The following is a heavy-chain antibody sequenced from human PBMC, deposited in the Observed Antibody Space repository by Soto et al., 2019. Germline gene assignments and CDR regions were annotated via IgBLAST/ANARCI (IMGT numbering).Heavy chain of an antibody. D-gene: IGHD2-15*01. CDR3: ARNLPSGVYYYYYMDV. CDR2: IYYSGST. J-gene: IGHJ6*03. CDR1: GGSISSYY. V-gene: IGHV4-59*08. Sequence: PSETLFLTCTLSGGSISSYYWSWIRQPPGKGLEWIGYIYYSGSTNYNPSLKSRVTISVDTSKNQFSLKLSSVTAADTAVYYCARNLPSGVYYYYYMDVWGKGTTVTVSS.